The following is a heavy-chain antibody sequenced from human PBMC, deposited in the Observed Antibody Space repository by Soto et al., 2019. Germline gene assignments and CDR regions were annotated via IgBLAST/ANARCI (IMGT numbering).Heavy chain of an antibody. J-gene: IGHJ4*02. CDR2: VYHTGRT. CDR3: ARDFAYFDS. D-gene: IGHD2-21*01. CDR1: GGSFKSGSYS. V-gene: IGHV4-61*01. Sequence: SATLSLTCTFPGGSFKSGSYSWRWVRQPPGKGLEWIGYVYHTGRTSYNPSLKSRVSISMDTSKNQFSLNLDSVTAADTAVYFCARDFAYFDSWGQGTLVTVSS.